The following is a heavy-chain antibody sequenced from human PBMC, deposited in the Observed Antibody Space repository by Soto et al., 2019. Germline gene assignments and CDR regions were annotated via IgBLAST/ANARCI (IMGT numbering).Heavy chain of an antibody. CDR3: ARSDILVAKGIYYYGMDV. Sequence: PGESLKISCKGSGYSFTSYWISWVRQMPGKGLEWMGRIDPSDSYTNFSPSFQGHVTISADKSISTAYLQWSSLKASDTAMYYCARSDILVAKGIYYYGMDVWGQGTTVTVSS. J-gene: IGHJ6*02. CDR2: IDPSDSYT. V-gene: IGHV5-10-1*01. D-gene: IGHD2-2*01. CDR1: GYSFTSYW.